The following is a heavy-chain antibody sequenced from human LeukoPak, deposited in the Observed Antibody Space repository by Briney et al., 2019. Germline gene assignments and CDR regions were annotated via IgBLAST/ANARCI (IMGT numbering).Heavy chain of an antibody. CDR1: GFTFFSYW. J-gene: IGHJ4*02. CDR2: IKQDGSEK. Sequence: GGSLRLSCAASGFTFFSYWMSWVRQAPGKGLEWVANIKQDGSEKYYVDSVKGRFTISRDNAKNSLDLQMNSLRVEDTSIYYCVKVAKYYYGSETYYFFEHWGQGTPVTASS. V-gene: IGHV3-7*01. D-gene: IGHD3-10*01. CDR3: VKVAKYYYGSETYYFFEH.